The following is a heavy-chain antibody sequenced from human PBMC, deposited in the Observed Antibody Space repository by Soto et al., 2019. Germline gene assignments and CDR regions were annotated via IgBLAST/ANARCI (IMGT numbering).Heavy chain of an antibody. CDR1: GFTFSSYG. Sequence: QVQLVESGGGVVQPGRSLRFSCAASGFTFSSYGMHWVRQAPGKGLEWVALIWYDGSNKYYADSAKGRFTISRDNSKNTLYLRMNSLRAEDTAVYYCARDSGWNFDYWGQGTLVTVSS. CDR3: ARDSGWNFDY. J-gene: IGHJ4*02. V-gene: IGHV3-33*01. D-gene: IGHD6-19*01. CDR2: IWYDGSNK.